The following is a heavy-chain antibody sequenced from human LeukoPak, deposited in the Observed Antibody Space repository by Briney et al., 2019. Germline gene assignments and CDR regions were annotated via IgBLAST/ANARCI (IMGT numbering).Heavy chain of an antibody. Sequence: GGSLRLSCTASGFTLSSYEMSWIRQAPGKGLEWVSSIDYSGGDTHYADSVKGRFTISRDNSKNTLYLQMNSLRAEDTAVYYCAKDLWKVVPTTPSHYWGQGTLVTVSS. D-gene: IGHD2-2*01. CDR2: IDYSGGDT. CDR1: GFTLSSYE. CDR3: AKDLWKVVPTTPSHY. J-gene: IGHJ4*02. V-gene: IGHV3-23*01.